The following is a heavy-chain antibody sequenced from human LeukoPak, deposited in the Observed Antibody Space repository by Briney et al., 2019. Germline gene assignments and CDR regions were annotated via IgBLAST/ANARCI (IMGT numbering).Heavy chain of an antibody. Sequence: GRCLRLSCAASGFTFNYFSVNWVRQAPGKGLEWVSYISSSSNTIYYADSVKGRFTISRDNSKNTVYLQMNSLRVEDTAVYYCARSRGTCLPHDYWGQGTLVTVSS. CDR3: ARSRGTCLPHDY. J-gene: IGHJ4*02. CDR2: ISSSSNTI. CDR1: GFTFNYFS. V-gene: IGHV3-48*01. D-gene: IGHD3-10*01.